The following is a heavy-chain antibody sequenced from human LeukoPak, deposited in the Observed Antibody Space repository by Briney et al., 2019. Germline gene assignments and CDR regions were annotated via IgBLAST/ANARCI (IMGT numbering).Heavy chain of an antibody. Sequence: PGGSLRLSCAASGFTFSGYGMHWVRQAPGKGLEWVAVISYDGSNKYYADSVKGRFTISRDNSKNTLYLQMNSLRAEDTAVYYCAKDLAVVVVAADAFDYWGQGTLVTVSS. V-gene: IGHV3-30*18. D-gene: IGHD2-15*01. CDR2: ISYDGSNK. CDR1: GFTFSGYG. CDR3: AKDLAVVVVAADAFDY. J-gene: IGHJ4*02.